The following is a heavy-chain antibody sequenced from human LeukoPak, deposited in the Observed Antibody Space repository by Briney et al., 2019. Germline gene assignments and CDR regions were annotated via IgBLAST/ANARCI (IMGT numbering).Heavy chain of an antibody. CDR1: GFDFLTYS. CDR3: ARGPTVTAPGH. CDR2: ISDTSGAI. Sequence: GGSLRLSCEASGFDFLTYSMSWVRQAPGEGLEWISYISDTSGAIFYADSVKGRFTISRDNSKNTLYLQMNSLRVEDTAVYYCARGPTVTAPGHWGQGTLVTVSS. V-gene: IGHV3-48*01. J-gene: IGHJ1*01.